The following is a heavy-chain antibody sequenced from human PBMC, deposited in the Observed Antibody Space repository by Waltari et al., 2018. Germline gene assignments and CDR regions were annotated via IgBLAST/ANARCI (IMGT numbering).Heavy chain of an antibody. CDR2: INPNSGGT. J-gene: IGHJ4*02. Sequence: QVQLVQSGAEVKKPGASVKVSCKASGYTFTGYYMHWVRQAPGQGLEWMGRINPNSGGTNYAQKFQGRGTMTEDTSTDTAYMELSSLRSEDTAVYYCATEGGSSWADYWGQGTLVTVSS. V-gene: IGHV1-2*06. CDR3: ATEGGSSWADY. CDR1: GYTFTGYY. D-gene: IGHD6-13*01.